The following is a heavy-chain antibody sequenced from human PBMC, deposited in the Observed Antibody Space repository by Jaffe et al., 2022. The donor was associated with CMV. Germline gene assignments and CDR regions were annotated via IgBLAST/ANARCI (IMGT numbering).Heavy chain of an antibody. CDR2: INAGNGNT. D-gene: IGHD4-4*01. V-gene: IGHV1-3*01. J-gene: IGHJ4*02. Sequence: QVQLVQSGAEVKKPGASVKVSCKASGYTFTSYAMHWVRQAPGQRLEWMGWINAGNGNTKYSQKFQGRVTITRDTSASTAYMELSSLRSEDTAVYYCARVDGYYSNRLSLVYWGQGTLVTVSS. CDR3: ARVDGYYSNRLSLVY. CDR1: GYTFTSYA.